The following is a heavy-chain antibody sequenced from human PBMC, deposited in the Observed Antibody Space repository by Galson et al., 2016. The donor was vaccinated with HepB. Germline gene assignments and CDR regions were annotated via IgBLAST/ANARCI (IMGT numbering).Heavy chain of an antibody. V-gene: IGHV3-33*01. CDR2: IWYDGSNK. D-gene: IGHD6-19*01. Sequence: SLRLSCAASGFTFSSYGMHWVRQAPGKGLEWVAVIWYDGSNKYYADSVKGRFTISRDNSNNTQYLQMNSLRAEDTAVYHCSRESDSSRTNCYYYGMDVWGQGTTVTVSS. CDR3: SRESDSSRTNCYYYGMDV. CDR1: GFTFSSYG. J-gene: IGHJ6*02.